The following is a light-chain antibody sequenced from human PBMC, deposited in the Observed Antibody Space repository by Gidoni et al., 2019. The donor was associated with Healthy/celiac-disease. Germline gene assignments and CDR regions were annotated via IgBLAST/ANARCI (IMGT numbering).Light chain of an antibody. CDR3: QSYDSSLSHVV. Sequence: QSVLTPPPSVSGAPGQRVTISCPGSSSNIGAGYDVHWYQQPPGTAPKLLIYGNSNRPSGVPDRFSGSKSGTSASLAITGLQAEDEADYYCQSYDSSLSHVVFGGGTKLTVL. V-gene: IGLV1-40*01. CDR1: SSNIGAGYD. CDR2: GNS. J-gene: IGLJ2*01.